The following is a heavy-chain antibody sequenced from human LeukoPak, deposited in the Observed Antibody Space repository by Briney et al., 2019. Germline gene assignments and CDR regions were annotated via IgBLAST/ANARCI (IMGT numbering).Heavy chain of an antibody. V-gene: IGHV1-18*01. CDR1: GYTFTSYG. CDR2: ISAYNGNT. CDR3: ARDPYSSSSTGSWGTQAWVDAFDI. D-gene: IGHD6-6*01. J-gene: IGHJ3*02. Sequence: ASVKVSCKASGYTFTSYGISWVRQAPGQGLEWMGWISAYNGNTNYAQKLQGRVTMTTDTSTSTAYMELRSLRSDDTAVYYCARDPYSSSSTGSWGTQAWVDAFDIWGQGTMVTVSS.